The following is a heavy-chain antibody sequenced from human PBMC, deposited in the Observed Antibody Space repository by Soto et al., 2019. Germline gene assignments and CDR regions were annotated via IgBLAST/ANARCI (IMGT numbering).Heavy chain of an antibody. D-gene: IGHD2-2*01. CDR2: ISSSGSTI. CDR3: ASIGYCSSTSCYSSHYYYGMDV. CDR1: GFTFSDYY. J-gene: IGHJ6*02. V-gene: IGHV3-11*01. Sequence: PGGSLRLSCAASGFTFSDYYMSWIRQAPGKGLEWVSYISSSGSTIYYADSVKGRFTISRDNAKNSLYLQMNSLRAEDTAVYYCASIGYCSSTSCYSSHYYYGMDVWGPGTTVTVSS.